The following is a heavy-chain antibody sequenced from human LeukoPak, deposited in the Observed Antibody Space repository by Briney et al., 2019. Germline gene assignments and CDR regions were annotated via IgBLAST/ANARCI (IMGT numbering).Heavy chain of an antibody. J-gene: IGHJ4*02. CDR3: AKGCTGGACYSDY. V-gene: IGHV3-23*01. CDR2: ISGSGASS. Sequence: GGSLRLSCAASGFTFSYYAMSWVRQAPGRGLEWVSGISGSGASSDYADSVKGRFTISRDNSKNTLSLQTHSLRAEDTAVYYCAKGCTGGACYSDYWGQGTLVTVSS. D-gene: IGHD2-8*02. CDR1: GFTFSYYA.